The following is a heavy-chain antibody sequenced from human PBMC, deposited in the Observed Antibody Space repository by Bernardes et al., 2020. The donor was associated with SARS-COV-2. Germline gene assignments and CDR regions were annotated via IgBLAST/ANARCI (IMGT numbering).Heavy chain of an antibody. J-gene: IGHJ4*02. CDR1: GGSIGSSSYY. CDR3: ASSPYNWNYHFDY. CDR2: ISHTGGT. D-gene: IGHD1-7*01. Sequence: SETLSLTCTVSGGSIGSSSYYWGWIRQPPGKGLEWIGSISHTGGTYSPSLKSRITLSVDPSRNQFSLRLKSVTAADTAMYYCASSPYNWNYHFDYWGQGTLAAVTS. V-gene: IGHV4-39*01.